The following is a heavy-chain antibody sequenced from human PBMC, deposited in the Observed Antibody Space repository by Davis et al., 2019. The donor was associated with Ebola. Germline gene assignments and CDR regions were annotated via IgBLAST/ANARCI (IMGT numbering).Heavy chain of an antibody. Sequence: PSETLSLTCAVYGGSFSGYYWSWIRQPPGKGLEWVSYISSSSSTIYYADSVKGRFTISRDNAKNSLYLQMNSLRAEDTAVYYCARDPKGYYYGMDVWGQGTTVTVSS. V-gene: IGHV3-11*01. CDR3: ARDPKGYYYGMDV. CDR2: ISSSSSTI. J-gene: IGHJ6*02. CDR1: GGSFSGYY.